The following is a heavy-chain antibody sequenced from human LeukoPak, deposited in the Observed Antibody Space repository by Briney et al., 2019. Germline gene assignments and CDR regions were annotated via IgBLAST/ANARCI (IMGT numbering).Heavy chain of an antibody. V-gene: IGHV4-61*02. CDR2: IYTSGST. D-gene: IGHD6-19*01. CDR3: ARLSSSGWAFDY. CDR1: GGSISSGSYY. Sequence: SETLSLTCTVSGGSISSGSYYWSWIRQPAGKGLEWIGRIYTSGSTNYNPSLKSRVTITVDTSKNQFSLKLSSVTAADTAVYYCARLSSSGWAFDYWGQGTLVTVSS. J-gene: IGHJ4*02.